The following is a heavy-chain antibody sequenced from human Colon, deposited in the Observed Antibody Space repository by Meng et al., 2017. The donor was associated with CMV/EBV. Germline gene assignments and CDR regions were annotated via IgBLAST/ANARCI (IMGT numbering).Heavy chain of an antibody. CDR3: ARSRPGYSSSQLDYYYGMDV. CDR2: IIPIFGTA. CDR1: GGTFSSYA. J-gene: IGHJ6*02. V-gene: IGHV1-69*05. D-gene: IGHD6-13*01. Sequence: SVKVSCKASGGTFSSYAISWVRQAPGQGLEWMGGIIPIFGTANYAQKFQGRVTITTDESTSTAYVELSSLRSEDTAVYYCARSRPGYSSSQLDYYYGMDVWGQGTTVTVSS.